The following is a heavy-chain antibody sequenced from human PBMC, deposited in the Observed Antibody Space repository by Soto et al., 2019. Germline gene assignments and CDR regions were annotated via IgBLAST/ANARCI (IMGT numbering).Heavy chain of an antibody. CDR2: INAGNGNT. D-gene: IGHD2-21*02. CDR3: ARSIVVVTALDY. V-gene: IGHV1-3*05. J-gene: IGHJ4*02. Sequence: QVQLVQSGAEEKKPGASVKVSCKASGYTFTSYAMHWVRQAPGQRLEWMGWINAGNGNTKYSQKFQGSVTITRDASAITAYMELSSLRSEDTAVYYCARSIVVVTALDYWGQGTLVTVSS. CDR1: GYTFTSYA.